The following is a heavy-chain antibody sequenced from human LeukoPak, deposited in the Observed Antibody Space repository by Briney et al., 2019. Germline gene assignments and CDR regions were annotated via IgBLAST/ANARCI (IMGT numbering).Heavy chain of an antibody. CDR2: YSGGRT. V-gene: IGHV3-53*01. CDR1: GFTVSNNY. D-gene: IGHD1-26*01. J-gene: IGHJ4*02. CDR3: AREGATTAFDY. Sequence: GGSLRLSCAVSGFTVSNNYMNWVRQAPGKGLEWVSIYSGGRTYYADSAKGRFTISRDIFKNTVYLQMNSLRAEDTAVYYCAREGATTAFDYWGQGTLVTVS.